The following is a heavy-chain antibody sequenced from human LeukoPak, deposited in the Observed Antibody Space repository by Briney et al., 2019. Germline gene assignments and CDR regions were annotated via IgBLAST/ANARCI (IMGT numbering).Heavy chain of an antibody. CDR3: ASGVSGWYPYPKLDAFDI. J-gene: IGHJ3*02. Sequence: PSETLSLTCTVSGGSISSSSYYWGWIRQPPGKGLEWIGSIYYSGSTYYNPSLKSRVTISVDTSKNQFSLKLSSVTAADTAVYYCASGVSGWYPYPKLDAFDIWGQGTMVTVSS. CDR2: IYYSGST. CDR1: GGSISSSSYY. D-gene: IGHD6-19*01. V-gene: IGHV4-39*07.